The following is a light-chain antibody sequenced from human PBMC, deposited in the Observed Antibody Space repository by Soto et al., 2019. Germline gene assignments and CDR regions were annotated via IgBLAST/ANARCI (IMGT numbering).Light chain of an antibody. CDR3: QQSYSSPPT. CDR1: QSISNH. V-gene: IGKV1-39*01. CDR2: AAS. Sequence: DIQITHSPPSLSASVLYRVTITCRASQSISNHLNWYQQKPGKAPKLLIFAASSLQSGVPSRFSGSRSGPDFTLTISSLQPEDFATYCCQQSYSSPPTFGQGTKVDIK. J-gene: IGKJ1*01.